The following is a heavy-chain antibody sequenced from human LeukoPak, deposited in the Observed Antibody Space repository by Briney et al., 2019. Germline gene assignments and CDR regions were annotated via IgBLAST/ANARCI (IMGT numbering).Heavy chain of an antibody. D-gene: IGHD3-9*01. Sequence: ASVKVSCKTSGDTFNNYGISWVRQAPGQGLEWMGRVIPILGTPKYAQKFQGRVTITSDKYTTTVYMELNSLRSEDTAVYYRARSHLYYDHLTDWESAEGWFDPWGQGTLVAV. J-gene: IGHJ5*02. CDR1: GDTFNNYG. CDR2: VIPILGTP. CDR3: ARSHLYYDHLTDWESAEGWFDP. V-gene: IGHV1-69*04.